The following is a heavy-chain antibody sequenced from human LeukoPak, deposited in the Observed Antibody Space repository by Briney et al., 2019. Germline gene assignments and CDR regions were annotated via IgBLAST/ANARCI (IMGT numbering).Heavy chain of an antibody. Sequence: ASVKVSCKASRYTFTGYYMHWVRQAPGQGLEWMGWINPNSGGTNYAQKFQGRVTMTRDTSIGTAYMELSRLRSDDTAVYYCARVVGSSTTNFDYWGQGTLVTVSS. CDR1: RYTFTGYY. J-gene: IGHJ4*02. V-gene: IGHV1-2*02. CDR3: ARVVGSSTTNFDY. CDR2: INPNSGGT. D-gene: IGHD6-6*01.